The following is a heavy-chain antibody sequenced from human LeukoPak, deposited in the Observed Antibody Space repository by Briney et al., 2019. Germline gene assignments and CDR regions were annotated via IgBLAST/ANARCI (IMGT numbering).Heavy chain of an antibody. J-gene: IGHJ4*02. V-gene: IGHV1-69*10. Sequence: ASVKVSCKASGGTFSSYAISWVRQAPGQGLEWMGIIPILGIANYAQKFQGRVTITADKSTSTAYMELSSLRSEDTAVYYCARSDGYIGEIGYWGQGTLVTVSS. D-gene: IGHD5-24*01. CDR1: GGTFSSYA. CDR2: IIPILGIA. CDR3: ARSDGYIGEIGY.